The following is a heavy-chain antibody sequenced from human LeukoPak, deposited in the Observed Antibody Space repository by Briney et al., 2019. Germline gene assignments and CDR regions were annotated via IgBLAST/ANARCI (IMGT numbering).Heavy chain of an antibody. CDR3: AKRGVVIRVILVGFHKEAYYFDS. V-gene: IGHV3-23*01. Sequence: GGSLRLSCAVSGITLSNYGMSWVRQAPGKGLEWVAGISGSGGSTNYADSVKGRCTISRDNPKHTLFLQMNSLRAEDTAVYFCAKRGVVIRVILVGFHKEAYYFDSWGQGALVTVSS. J-gene: IGHJ4*02. D-gene: IGHD2/OR15-2a*01. CDR1: GITLSNYG. CDR2: ISGSGGST.